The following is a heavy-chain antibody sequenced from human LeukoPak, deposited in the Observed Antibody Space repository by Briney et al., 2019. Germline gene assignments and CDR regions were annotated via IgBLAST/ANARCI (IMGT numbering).Heavy chain of an antibody. D-gene: IGHD5-18*01. J-gene: IGHJ4*02. V-gene: IGHV3-30*02. CDR3: AKDIEAFADAPMGEDY. CDR2: IRYDGNNK. CDR1: GFTFSSYG. Sequence: GGSLRLSCAASGFTFSSYGMHWVRQAPGKGLEWVAFIRYDGNNKQYEDSLKGRFTISRDNSKNTLYVQMNSLRAEDTAVYYCAKDIEAFADAPMGEDYWGQGTLVTVSS.